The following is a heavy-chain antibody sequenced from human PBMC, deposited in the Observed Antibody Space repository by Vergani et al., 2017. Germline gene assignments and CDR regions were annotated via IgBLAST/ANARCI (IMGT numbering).Heavy chain of an antibody. Sequence: QVQLVESGGGVVQPGRSLRLSCAASGFTFSSYAMHWVRQAPGKGLEWVAVISYDGSNKYYADSVKGRFTISRDNSKNTLYLQMNSLRAEDTAVYYCARASGYYAINDAFDIWGQGTMVTVSS. CDR2: ISYDGSNK. CDR1: GFTFSSYA. D-gene: IGHD3-22*01. J-gene: IGHJ3*02. V-gene: IGHV3-30-3*01. CDR3: ARASGYYAINDAFDI.